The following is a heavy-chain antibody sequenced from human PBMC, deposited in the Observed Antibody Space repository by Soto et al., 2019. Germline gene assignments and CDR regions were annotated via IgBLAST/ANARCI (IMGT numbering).Heavy chain of an antibody. V-gene: IGHV1-69*02. CDR2: IIPILGIA. CDR3: ARLDGIAAAGNDY. Sequence: QVQLVQSGAEVKKPGSSVKVSCKASGGTFSSYTISWVRQAPGQGLEWMGRIIPILGIANYAQKFQGRVTIPADKSTSTAYRELSSLSSEDTAVYYWARLDGIAAAGNDYWGQGTLVTVSS. D-gene: IGHD6-13*01. J-gene: IGHJ4*02. CDR1: GGTFSSYT.